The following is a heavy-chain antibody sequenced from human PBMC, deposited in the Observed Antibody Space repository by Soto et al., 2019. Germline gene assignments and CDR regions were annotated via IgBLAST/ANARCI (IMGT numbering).Heavy chain of an antibody. D-gene: IGHD2-15*01. J-gene: IGHJ3*02. V-gene: IGHV1-2*04. CDR2: INTNSGGT. Sequence: GASVKVSCKTSGYTFTNHFMHWARQAPGQGLEWMGWINTNSGGTNYAQKFQGWLTMTRDTSISTAYMELSSLRSDDTAVYYCARSYCSGGSCHGAFDIWGQGTMVTVSS. CDR3: ARSYCSGGSCHGAFDI. CDR1: GYTFTNHF.